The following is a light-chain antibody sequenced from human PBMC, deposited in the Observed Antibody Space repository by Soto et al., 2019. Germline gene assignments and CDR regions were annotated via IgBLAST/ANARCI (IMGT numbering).Light chain of an antibody. CDR3: LQHTNYPYT. Sequence: DIQMTQSPSAMSASVGDRVTITCRASQGISKSLAWFQQSPGKVPRRLIYAAPTLQSGVPSRFSGSGSGTDFTLTITSLQPEDFATYYCLQHTNYPYTFGQGTKLEVK. CDR2: AAP. J-gene: IGKJ2*01. CDR1: QGISKS. V-gene: IGKV1-17*03.